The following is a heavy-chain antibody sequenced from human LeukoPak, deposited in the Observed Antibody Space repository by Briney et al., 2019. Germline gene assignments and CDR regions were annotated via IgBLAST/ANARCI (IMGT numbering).Heavy chain of an antibody. CDR1: GFTFSDHY. D-gene: IGHD3-22*01. CDR3: ARENFYETSGYSFDY. CDR2: ISSSGSNI. Sequence: PGGSLRLSCAASGFTFSDHYMSWIRQAPGKGLEWVSYISSSGSNINYADSVKGRFTITRDNAKNSLYLQMNSLRAEDTAVYYCARENFYETSGYSFDYWGQGTLLSVSS. J-gene: IGHJ4*02. V-gene: IGHV3-11*01.